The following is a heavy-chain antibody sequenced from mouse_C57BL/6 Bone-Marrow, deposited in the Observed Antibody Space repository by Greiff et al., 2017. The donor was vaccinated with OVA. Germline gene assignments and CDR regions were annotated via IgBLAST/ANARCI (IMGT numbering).Heavy chain of an antibody. CDR2: IDPSDSET. CDR1: GYTFTSYW. CDR3: ARAGYGRIPAWFAY. V-gene: IGHV1-52*01. D-gene: IGHD3-1*01. Sequence: QVQLQQPGAELVRPGSSVKLSCKASGYTFTSYWMHWVKQRPIQGLEWIGNIDPSDSETHYNQKFKDKATLTVDKSYSTAYMQLSSLTSEDSAVYDCARAGYGRIPAWFAYWGQGTLVTVSA. J-gene: IGHJ3*01.